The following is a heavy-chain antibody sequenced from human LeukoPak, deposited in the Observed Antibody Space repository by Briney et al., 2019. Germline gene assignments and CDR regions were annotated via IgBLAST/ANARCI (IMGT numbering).Heavy chain of an antibody. CDR1: GGTLSRYG. D-gene: IGHD6-13*01. Sequence: SVKVSCEASGGTLSRYGIGWVRQAPGHGLEWMGGIIPKFGSTNYAQKFQDRLTLTTDESTSTAYMELSNLRSEDTAVYFCARDNIAASGVKYFQLWGPGTLVTISS. CDR3: ARDNIAASGVKYFQL. CDR2: IIPKFGST. V-gene: IGHV1-69*05. J-gene: IGHJ1*01.